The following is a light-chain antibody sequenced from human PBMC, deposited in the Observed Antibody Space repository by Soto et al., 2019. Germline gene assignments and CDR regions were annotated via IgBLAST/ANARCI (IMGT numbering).Light chain of an antibody. CDR2: DAS. CDR1: ETSNIW. CDR3: QQYDNLPT. J-gene: IGKJ5*01. Sequence: IQRAQSPSTLSPSVGDSVTVSWWASETSNIWLAWYQQTPGRATKLLIYDASNLEAGVPSRFRGSGSGKDFTFTISRLQPEDIATYYCQQYDNLPTFGQGTRLEIK. V-gene: IGKV1-33*01.